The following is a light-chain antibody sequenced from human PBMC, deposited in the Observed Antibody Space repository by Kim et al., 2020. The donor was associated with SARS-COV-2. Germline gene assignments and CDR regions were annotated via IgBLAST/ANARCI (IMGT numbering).Light chain of an antibody. J-gene: IGLJ3*02. CDR1: SLRNYY. V-gene: IGLV3-19*01. CDR2: GKY. CDR3: SSRVSTGDHVV. Sequence: ALGQTVRLTCQGDSLRNYYATWYQQRPGQAPTLVLYGKYDRPSGIPDRFSGSASGNTASLTITGAQAEDEGDYYCSSRVSTGDHVVFGGGTQLTVL.